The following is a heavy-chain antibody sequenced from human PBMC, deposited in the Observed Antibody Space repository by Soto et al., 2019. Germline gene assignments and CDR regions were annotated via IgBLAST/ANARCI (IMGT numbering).Heavy chain of an antibody. CDR2: ISAYNGNT. CDR3: ARVGGDSYYYDSSGYSRQVGAFDI. D-gene: IGHD3-22*01. V-gene: IGHV1-18*01. J-gene: IGHJ3*02. CDR1: GYTFTSYG. Sequence: ASVKVSFKASGYTFTSYGISWVRQAPGQGLEWMGWISAYNGNTNYAQKLQGRVTMTTDTSTSTAYMELRSLRSDDTAVYYCARVGGDSYYYDSSGYSRQVGAFDIWGQGTMVTVSS.